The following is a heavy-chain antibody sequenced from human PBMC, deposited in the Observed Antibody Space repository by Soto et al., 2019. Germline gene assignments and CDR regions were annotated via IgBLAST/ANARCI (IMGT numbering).Heavy chain of an antibody. CDR3: AKDLIHCSGGSCYSGGYGMDV. J-gene: IGHJ6*02. CDR1: GFTFSSYG. D-gene: IGHD2-15*01. CDR2: ISYDGSNK. Sequence: GSLRLSCAASGFTFSSYGMHWVRQAPGKGLEWVAVISYDGSNKYYADSVKGRFTISRDNSKNTLYLQMNSLRAEDTAVYYCAKDLIHCSGGSCYSGGYGMDVWGQGTTVTVSS. V-gene: IGHV3-30*18.